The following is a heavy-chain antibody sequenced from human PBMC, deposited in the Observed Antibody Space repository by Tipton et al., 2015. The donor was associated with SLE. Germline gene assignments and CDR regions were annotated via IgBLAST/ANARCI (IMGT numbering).Heavy chain of an antibody. J-gene: IGHJ3*02. V-gene: IGHV4-34*01. CDR1: GFTFDDYG. CDR3: ARGLVDPYAFDI. CDR2: INHSGST. Sequence: LRLSCAASGFTFDDYGMSWVRQAPGKGLEWIGEINHSGSTNYNPSLKSRATISVDTSKNQFSLKLSSVTAADTAVYYCARGLVDPYAFDIWGQGTMVTVSS. D-gene: IGHD2-8*02.